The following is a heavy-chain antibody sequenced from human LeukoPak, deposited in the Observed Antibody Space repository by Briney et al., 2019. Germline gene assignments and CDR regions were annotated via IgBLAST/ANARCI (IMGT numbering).Heavy chain of an antibody. CDR3: AELGITMIGGV. Sequence: QSGGSLRLSCAASGFTFSSYEMNWVRQAPGKGLEWVSYISSSGSTIYYAASVKGRFTISRDNAKTSLYLQMNSLRAEDTAVYYCAELGITMIGGVWGKGTTVTISS. J-gene: IGHJ6*04. D-gene: IGHD3-10*02. CDR2: ISSSGSTI. CDR1: GFTFSSYE. V-gene: IGHV3-48*03.